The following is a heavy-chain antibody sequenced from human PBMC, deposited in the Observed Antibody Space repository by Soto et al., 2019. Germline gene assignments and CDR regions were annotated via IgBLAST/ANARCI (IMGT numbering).Heavy chain of an antibody. CDR1: GYTFTSYA. CDR2: INAGNGNT. Sequence: ASVKVSCKASGYTFTSYAMHWVRQAPGQRLEWMGWINAGNGNTKYSQKFQGRVTITRDTSASTAYMELSSLRSEDTAVYYCARRYCSGGNCYHDDYWGQGTLVTVSS. CDR3: ARRYCSGGNCYHDDY. J-gene: IGHJ4*02. V-gene: IGHV1-3*01. D-gene: IGHD2-15*01.